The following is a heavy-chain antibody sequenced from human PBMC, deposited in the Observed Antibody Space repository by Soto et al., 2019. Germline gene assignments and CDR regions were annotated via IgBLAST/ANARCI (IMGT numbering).Heavy chain of an antibody. J-gene: IGHJ4*02. Sequence: PGGSLRLSCAASGFTFSSYGMHWVRQAPGKGLEWVAVISYDGSNKYYADSVKGRFTISRDNSKNTLYLQMNSLRAEDTAVYYCAKTDSFYDYGDYHFDYWGQGTLVTVS. CDR3: AKTDSFYDYGDYHFDY. CDR1: GFTFSSYG. D-gene: IGHD4-17*01. CDR2: ISYDGSNK. V-gene: IGHV3-30*18.